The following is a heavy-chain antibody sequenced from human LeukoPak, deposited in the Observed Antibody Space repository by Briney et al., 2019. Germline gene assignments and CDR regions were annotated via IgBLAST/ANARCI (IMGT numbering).Heavy chain of an antibody. Sequence: SETLPLTCTVSGDSISSHYWSWIRQPAGRGLEWIARMSGSGSTNYNPSLKSRVTLSVDTSKNQFSLNLNSVTAADTAVYYCARDRTYYDSTGYYYDFWGQGTLVTVSS. CDR1: GDSISSHY. CDR2: MSGSGST. J-gene: IGHJ4*02. CDR3: ARDRTYYDSTGYYYDF. V-gene: IGHV4-4*07. D-gene: IGHD3-22*01.